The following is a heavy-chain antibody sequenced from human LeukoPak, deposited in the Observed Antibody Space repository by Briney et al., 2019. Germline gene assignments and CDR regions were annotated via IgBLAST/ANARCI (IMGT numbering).Heavy chain of an antibody. J-gene: IGHJ2*01. CDR2: ISAYNGNT. CDR1: GYSFSSYG. V-gene: IGHV1-18*01. CDR3: ARDKVPWELQLQAYFDL. Sequence: ASVKVSYKASGYSFSSYGINWVRQAPGQGLVWMGWISAYNGNTNYAQKLQGRVTMTRDTSTSTAYMELRSLRSDDTAVYYCARDKVPWELQLQAYFDLWGRGTLVTVSS. D-gene: IGHD5-24*01.